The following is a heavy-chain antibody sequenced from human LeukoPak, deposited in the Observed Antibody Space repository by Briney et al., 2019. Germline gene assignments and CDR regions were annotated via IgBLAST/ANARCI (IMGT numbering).Heavy chain of an antibody. Sequence: GGSLRLSCSASEFTFSHYGMQWVRQAPGKGLEWVAVISGDGSIKIYADSVKGRFTLSRDNSINTVDLQMNSLRAEDTAVYYCVKEYHSRGFGAYFDYWGQGTLVTVSS. D-gene: IGHD3-3*01. CDR3: VKEYHSRGFGAYFDY. V-gene: IGHV3-30*18. CDR2: ISGDGSIK. CDR1: EFTFSHYG. J-gene: IGHJ4*02.